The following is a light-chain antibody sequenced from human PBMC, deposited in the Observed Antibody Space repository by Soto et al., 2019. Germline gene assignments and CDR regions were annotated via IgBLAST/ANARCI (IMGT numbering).Light chain of an antibody. CDR3: QQANSFPRT. V-gene: IGKV1-12*01. CDR2: AAS. CDR1: QGISTW. J-gene: IGKJ2*01. Sequence: DIQVTQSPSSVSASVGDRVTITCRASQGISTWLAWYQQKPGRAPQLLIYAASTLQSGVPSRFSGGGSGTDFTLTISDLQPEDSATYFCQQANSFPRTFGQGTKLEI.